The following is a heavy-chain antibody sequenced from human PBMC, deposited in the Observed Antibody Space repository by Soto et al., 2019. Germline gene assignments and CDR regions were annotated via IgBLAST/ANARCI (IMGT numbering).Heavy chain of an antibody. Sequence: SGPTLVNPTQTLTLTCTFSGFSLSTSGVGVGWIRQPPGKALEWLALIYWNDDKRYSPSLKSRLTITKDTSKNQVVLTMTNMDPVDTATYYCAHSVPGITGTTGWFDPWGQGTLVTVSS. CDR3: AHSVPGITGTTGWFDP. J-gene: IGHJ5*02. D-gene: IGHD1-7*01. CDR1: GFSLSTSGVG. CDR2: IYWNDDK. V-gene: IGHV2-5*01.